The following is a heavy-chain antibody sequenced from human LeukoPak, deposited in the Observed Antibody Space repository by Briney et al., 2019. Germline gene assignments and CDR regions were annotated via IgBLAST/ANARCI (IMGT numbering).Heavy chain of an antibody. Sequence: PGGSLRLSCAASGFTFSGYAMSWVRQAPGKGLEWVSAISGSCGDTYYADSVKGRFTISRDNSKNTLYLQMNSLRAEDTAIYCCAKPYNFWSGHWYYWGQGTLVTVSS. CDR2: ISGSCGDT. CDR3: AKPYNFWSGHWYY. D-gene: IGHD3-3*01. J-gene: IGHJ4*02. V-gene: IGHV3-23*01. CDR1: GFTFSGYA.